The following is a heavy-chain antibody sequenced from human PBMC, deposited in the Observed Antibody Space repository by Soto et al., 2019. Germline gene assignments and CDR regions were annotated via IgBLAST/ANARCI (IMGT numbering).Heavy chain of an antibody. Sequence: GESLKISCKASGYSFNNYWIGWARQMPGKGLEWMGIIYPRDSDTRYSPSFQGHVTISADKSISTAYLEWSSLQASDTAMYYCARHVGGARGWVQELLWGRGTLVTVAA. CDR3: ARHVGGARGWVQELL. CDR1: GYSFNNYW. CDR2: IYPRDSDT. D-gene: IGHD1-7*01. V-gene: IGHV5-51*01. J-gene: IGHJ4*02.